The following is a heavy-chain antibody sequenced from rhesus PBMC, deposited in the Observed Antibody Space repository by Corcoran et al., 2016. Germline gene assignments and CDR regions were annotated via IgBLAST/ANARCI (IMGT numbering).Heavy chain of an antibody. Sequence: QVQLQESGPGLVKPSETLSLTCAVSGGSISSNYWSWIRQSPGKGLEWIGYSEGGMGSTSYNPSLKSRVTISTDTSKNQFSLKLSAVTAADTAVYYCARYRAGYGSNYDYWGQGVLVTVSS. CDR2: SEGGMGST. V-gene: IGHV4-147*01. D-gene: IGHD4-29*01. CDR3: ARYRAGYGSNYDY. CDR1: GGSISSNY. J-gene: IGHJ4*01.